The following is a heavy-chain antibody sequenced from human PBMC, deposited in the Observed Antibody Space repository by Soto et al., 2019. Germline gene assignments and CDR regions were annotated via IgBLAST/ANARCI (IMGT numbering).Heavy chain of an antibody. CDR2: IYPGDSDT. D-gene: IGHD3-10*01. CDR3: ARPYTMVDAFDI. J-gene: IGHJ3*02. V-gene: IGHV5-51*01. Sequence: PGESLKISCKVSGYSFTTYWIGWVRQMPGKGLEWMGVIYPGDSDTRYSPSFQGQVTISADKSISTAYLQWRSLKASDTAIYYCARPYTMVDAFDIWGKGTMVTVSS. CDR1: GYSFTTYW.